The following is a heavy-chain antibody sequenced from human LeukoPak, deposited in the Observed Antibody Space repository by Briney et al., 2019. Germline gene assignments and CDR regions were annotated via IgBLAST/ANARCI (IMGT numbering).Heavy chain of an antibody. CDR2: IYYSGST. CDR1: DGSFSGYY. J-gene: IGHJ4*02. V-gene: IGHV4-59*08. CDR3: AERTAYESLFDY. D-gene: IGHD2-21*02. Sequence: SETLSLTCAVYDGSFSGYYCSWIRQPPGKGLEWIGYIYYSGSTNYNPSLKSRVTISVDTSKNQFSLKLNSVTAADTAVYFCAERTAYESLFDYWGQGTLVTVSS.